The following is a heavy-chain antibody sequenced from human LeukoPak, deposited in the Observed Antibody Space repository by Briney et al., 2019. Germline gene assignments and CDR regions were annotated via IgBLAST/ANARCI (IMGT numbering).Heavy chain of an antibody. J-gene: IGHJ6*04. V-gene: IGHV4-38-2*01. CDR1: GCSISSGYY. CDR2: IYHSGST. CDR3: ATHCSSTSCYENGMDV. D-gene: IGHD2-2*01. Sequence: SETLSLTCAVSGCSISSGYYWGWIRQPPGKGLEWIGSIYHSGSTYYNPSLKSRVTISVDTSKNQFSLKLSSVTAADTAVYYCATHCSSTSCYENGMDVWGKGTTVTVSS.